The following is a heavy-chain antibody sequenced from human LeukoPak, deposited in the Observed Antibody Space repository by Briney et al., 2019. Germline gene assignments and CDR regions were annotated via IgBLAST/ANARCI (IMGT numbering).Heavy chain of an antibody. Sequence: PSETLSLTCTVSGGSISSHYWSWIRQPPGKGLEWIGYIYYSGSTNYNPSLKSRVTISVDTSKNQFSLKLSSVTAADTAVYYCARDCTANGWFDPWSQGTLVTVSP. D-gene: IGHD2-21*02. CDR1: GGSISSHY. J-gene: IGHJ5*02. V-gene: IGHV4-59*11. CDR2: IYYSGST. CDR3: ARDCTANGWFDP.